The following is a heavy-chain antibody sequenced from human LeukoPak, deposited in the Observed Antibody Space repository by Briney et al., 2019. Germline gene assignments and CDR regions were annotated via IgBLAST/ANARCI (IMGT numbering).Heavy chain of an antibody. D-gene: IGHD2-2*01. CDR1: GYTFTDYY. V-gene: IGHV1-2*06. CDR2: INPNSGGT. Sequence: GASVKVSCKASGYTFTDYYMHWVRQAPGQGLEWMGRINPNSGGTNYAQKFQGRVTMTRDTSISTAYMELSRLRSDDTAVYYCARSHLTILRSSRRPTIPDFDYWGQGTLVTVSS. CDR3: ARSHLTILRSSRRPTIPDFDY. J-gene: IGHJ4*02.